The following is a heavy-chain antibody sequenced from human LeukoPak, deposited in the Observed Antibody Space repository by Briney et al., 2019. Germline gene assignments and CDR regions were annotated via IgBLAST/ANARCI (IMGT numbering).Heavy chain of an antibody. Sequence: PGGSLRLSCAASGYTFTSYGISWVRQAPGQGLEWMGWISAYNGNTNYAQKLQGRVTMTTDTSTSTAYMELRSLRSDDTAVYYCARDIIAAAGTSDYWGQGTLVTVSS. CDR3: ARDIIAAAGTSDY. D-gene: IGHD6-13*01. CDR2: ISAYNGNT. CDR1: GYTFTSYG. J-gene: IGHJ4*02. V-gene: IGHV1-18*01.